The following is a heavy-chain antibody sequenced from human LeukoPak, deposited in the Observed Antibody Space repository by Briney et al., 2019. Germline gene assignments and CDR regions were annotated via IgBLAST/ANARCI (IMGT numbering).Heavy chain of an antibody. Sequence: GGSLRLFCAASGFTFSSYWMSWVRQAPGKGLEWVANIKQDGSEKYYADSVKGRFTISRDNSKNTLYLQMNSLRAEDTAVYYCAEGLRRGYSYGQEAFDSWGQGTMVTVCS. D-gene: IGHD5-18*01. V-gene: IGHV3-7*01. CDR2: IKQDGSEK. J-gene: IGHJ3*02. CDR1: GFTFSSYW. CDR3: AEGLRRGYSYGQEAFDS.